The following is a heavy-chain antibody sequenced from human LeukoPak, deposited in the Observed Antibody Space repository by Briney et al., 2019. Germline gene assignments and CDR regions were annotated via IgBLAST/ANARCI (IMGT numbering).Heavy chain of an antibody. V-gene: IGHV4-34*01. D-gene: IGHD2-2*01. Sequence: SQTLSLTCAVYGGSFSGYYCGWIRQPPGKWLGWVGEINHSGSTNYNPSPKGGVTISVDTSQNNFYLQLSSVTAADTAVYYCARGIRNDIVVVPAHPLHAFHIWGQGTMVTVSS. J-gene: IGHJ3*02. CDR1: GGSFSGYY. CDR2: INHSGST. CDR3: ARGIRNDIVVVPAHPLHAFHI.